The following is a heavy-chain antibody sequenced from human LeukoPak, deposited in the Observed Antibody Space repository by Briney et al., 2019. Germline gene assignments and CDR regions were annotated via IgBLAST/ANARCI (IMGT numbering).Heavy chain of an antibody. V-gene: IGHV3-23*01. CDR2: ISGSGGGT. D-gene: IGHD2-15*01. CDR3: AKDSLGYCSGDSCYGRYYFDY. J-gene: IGHJ4*02. CDR1: GFTFTSYA. Sequence: GGSLRLSCAASGFTFTSYAMSWGRQAPGKGLEWVSTISGSGGGTYYADSVKGRFTISRDNSKNTLYLQMNSLRAEDTAVYYCAKDSLGYCSGDSCYGRYYFDYWGQGTLVTVSS.